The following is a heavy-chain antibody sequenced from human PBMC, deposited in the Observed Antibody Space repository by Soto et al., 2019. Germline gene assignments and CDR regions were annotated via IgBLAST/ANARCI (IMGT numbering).Heavy chain of an antibody. Sequence: ASVKVSCKASGYTFTGYYMHWVRQAPGQGLEWMGWINPNSGGTNYAQKFQGWVTMTRDTSISTAYMELSRLRSDDTAVYYCARCGDYFGGVSCPDAFDIWGQGTMVTVSS. CDR3: ARCGDYFGGVSCPDAFDI. V-gene: IGHV1-2*04. CDR1: GYTFTGYY. J-gene: IGHJ3*02. D-gene: IGHD4-17*01. CDR2: INPNSGGT.